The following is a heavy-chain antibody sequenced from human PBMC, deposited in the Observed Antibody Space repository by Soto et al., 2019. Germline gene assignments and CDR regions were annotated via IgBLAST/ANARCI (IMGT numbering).Heavy chain of an antibody. CDR2: MNPGSGDT. CDR1: GYTSTNND. CDR3: ARMESFGSLNWLDP. V-gene: IGHV1-8*02. J-gene: IGHJ5*02. Sequence: GASVKVSCKASGYTSTNNDVSWVRQATGQGLEWMGWMNPGSGDTGYAQKFQGRVTMTRDISIATAYMELNSLTSEDTAIYYCARMESFGSLNWLDPWGQGTLVTVSS. D-gene: IGHD5-18*01.